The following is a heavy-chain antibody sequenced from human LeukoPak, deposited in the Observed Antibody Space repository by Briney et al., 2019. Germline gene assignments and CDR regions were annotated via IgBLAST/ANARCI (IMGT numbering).Heavy chain of an antibody. CDR3: AEDQQLEPFHY. V-gene: IGHV3-30*02. D-gene: IGHD1-1*01. CDR2: IQFDGNDK. J-gene: IGHJ4*02. CDR1: GFTFSSYS. Sequence: GGSLRLSCAASGFTFSSYSMNWVRQAPGKGLEWVAFIQFDGNDKFYADSVQGRFTISRDNSKNTLYLQMNGLGTDDTAIYYCAEDQQLEPFHYWGRGTLVTVSS.